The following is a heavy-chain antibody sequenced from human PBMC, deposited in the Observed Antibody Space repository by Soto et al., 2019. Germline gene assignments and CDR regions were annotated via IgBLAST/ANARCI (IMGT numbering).Heavy chain of an antibody. CDR3: ARRGSSSWYYYYYGMDV. CDR1: GYSFTSYW. D-gene: IGHD6-13*01. CDR2: IDPSDSYT. J-gene: IGHJ6*02. V-gene: IGHV5-10-1*01. Sequence: GDSLKISCKGSGYSFTSYWISWVRQMPGKGLEWMGRIDPSDSYTNYGPSFQGHVTISADKSISTAYLQWSSLKASDTAMYYCARRGSSSWYYYYYGMDVWGQGTTVTVSS.